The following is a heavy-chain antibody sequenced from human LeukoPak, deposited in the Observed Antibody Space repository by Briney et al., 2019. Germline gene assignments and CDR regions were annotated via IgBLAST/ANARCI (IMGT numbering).Heavy chain of an antibody. V-gene: IGHV4-59*01. J-gene: IGHJ3*02. D-gene: IGHD5-12*01. Sequence: SETLSLTCTVSGGSISSYYWSWIRQPPGKGLEWIGYIYYSGSTNYNPSLKSRVTISIDTSKNRFSLKLSSVTAADTAVYYCARDRYSGYDGFGAFDIWGQGTMVTVSS. CDR3: ARDRYSGYDGFGAFDI. CDR1: GGSISSYY. CDR2: IYYSGST.